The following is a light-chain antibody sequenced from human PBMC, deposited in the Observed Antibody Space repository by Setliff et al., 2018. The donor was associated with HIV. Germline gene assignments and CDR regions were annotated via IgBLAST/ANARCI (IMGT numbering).Light chain of an antibody. CDR2: DVG. CDR1: SSDVGGYNS. V-gene: IGLV2-14*03. Sequence: QSALAQPASVSGSPGRSITISCTGNSSDVGGYNSVSWFQQHPGKAPKLLIYDVGDRPSGVSNRFSGSKSGNTASLTISGLQAEDEADYYCHSKRSSSTPYVFGTGTKVTVL. J-gene: IGLJ1*01. CDR3: HSKRSSSTPYV.